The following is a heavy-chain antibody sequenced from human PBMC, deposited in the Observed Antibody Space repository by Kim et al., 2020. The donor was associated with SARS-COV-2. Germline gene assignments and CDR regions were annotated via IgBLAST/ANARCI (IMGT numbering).Heavy chain of an antibody. J-gene: IGHJ6*02. CDR3: VRGIGRFGANYGMDV. V-gene: IGHV1-3*01. CDR2: INAGNGYT. Sequence: ASVKVSCKASGYTFSHYAIHWVRQAPGQRLEWMGWINAGNGYTKYSENFQDRVTFTSDTSASTAYMDLSSLRSEDTAMFFCVRGIGRFGANYGMDVWGRGTTVIVSS. D-gene: IGHD3-10*01. CDR1: GYTFSHYA.